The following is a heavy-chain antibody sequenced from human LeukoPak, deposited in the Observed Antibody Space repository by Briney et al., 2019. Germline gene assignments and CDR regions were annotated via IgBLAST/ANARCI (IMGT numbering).Heavy chain of an antibody. J-gene: IGHJ4*02. CDR3: ATDQACQLHQ. CDR2: ISYDRSSR. D-gene: IGHD2-2*01. CDR1: GFTFTYYA. V-gene: IGHV3-30-3*01. Sequence: GGSLRLSCAASGFTFTYYAMHWVRRAPGKGLGWVAIISYDRSSRFYADSVKGRFTISRDNSKNTLDLQMNSLRPDDTAVYYCATDQACQLHQWGPGTAVIVPS.